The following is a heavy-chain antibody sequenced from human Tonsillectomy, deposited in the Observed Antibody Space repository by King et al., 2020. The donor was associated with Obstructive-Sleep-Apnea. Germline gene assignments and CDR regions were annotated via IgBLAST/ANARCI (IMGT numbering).Heavy chain of an antibody. V-gene: IGHV1-46*01. CDR1: GYTFTSYY. Sequence: QLVQSGAEVKKPGASVKVSCKASGYTFTSYYMHWVRQAPGQGLEWMGIINPSGGSTSYAQKFQGRVTMTRDTSTSTVYMELSSLRSEDTAVYYCARDHLGGSSSLANQYWGQGTLVTVSS. CDR2: INPSGGST. CDR3: ARDHLGGSSSLANQY. D-gene: IGHD6-13*01. J-gene: IGHJ4*02.